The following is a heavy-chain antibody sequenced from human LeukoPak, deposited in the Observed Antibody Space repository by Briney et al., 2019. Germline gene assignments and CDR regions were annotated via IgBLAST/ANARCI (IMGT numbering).Heavy chain of an antibody. D-gene: IGHD2-2*01. V-gene: IGHV4-39*01. CDR1: GGSISSSSYY. CDR2: IYYTRST. Sequence: SETLSLTCTVSGGSISSSSYYWGWLRQPPGKGREWIGSIYYTRSTYYNPSLKSRVTISVDTSKNQCSLKLSSVTAADTAVYYCARLRLSGYCSGTSCFSYYYYGMDVWGQGTTVTVSS. J-gene: IGHJ6*02. CDR3: ARLRLSGYCSGTSCFSYYYYGMDV.